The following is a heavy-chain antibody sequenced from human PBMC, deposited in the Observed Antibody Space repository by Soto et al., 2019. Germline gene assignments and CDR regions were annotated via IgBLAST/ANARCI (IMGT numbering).Heavy chain of an antibody. CDR3: AGGWNYFDY. Sequence: GGSLRLSCAASGFTFRSYGMRWVRQAPGKGLEWVALMSHDGSKKYYADSVKGRLTISRDNSKNTLYLQMDSLRVEDTAVYYCAGGWNYFDYWGQGTLVTVSS. J-gene: IGHJ4*02. D-gene: IGHD6-19*01. CDR1: GFTFRSYG. CDR2: MSHDGSKK. V-gene: IGHV3-30*03.